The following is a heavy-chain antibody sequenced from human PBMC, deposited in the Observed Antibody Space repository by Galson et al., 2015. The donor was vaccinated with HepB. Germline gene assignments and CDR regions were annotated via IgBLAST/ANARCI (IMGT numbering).Heavy chain of an antibody. CDR1: GYSFSDPY. CDR3: ARRGYYNDRDI. J-gene: IGHJ3*02. CDR2: ISPSSGGT. V-gene: IGHV1-2*02. Sequence: SVKVSCKASGYSFSDPYIHWVRQASGQGLEWMGWISPSSGGTNYAQKFQGRVIMTWDTSITTYYMVLSSMRADATDDYCCARRGYYNDRDIWGQGTMVTVSS. D-gene: IGHD4-17*01.